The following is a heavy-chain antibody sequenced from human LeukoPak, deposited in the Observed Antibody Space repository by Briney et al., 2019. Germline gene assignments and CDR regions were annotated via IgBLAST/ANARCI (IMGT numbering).Heavy chain of an antibody. CDR3: ASSYSGSYYGFDY. CDR1: GGSISISSYY. J-gene: IGHJ4*02. Sequence: KPSETLSLTCTVSGGSISISSYYCGWIRQPPGKGPEWIGSIYYSGITYYNPSLKSRVTISVDTSKNQFSLKLSSVTAADTAVYYCASSYSGSYYGFDYWGQGTLVTVSS. V-gene: IGHV4-39*01. CDR2: IYYSGIT. D-gene: IGHD1-26*01.